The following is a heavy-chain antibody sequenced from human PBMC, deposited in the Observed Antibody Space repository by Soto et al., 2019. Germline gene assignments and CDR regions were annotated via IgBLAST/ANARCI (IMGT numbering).Heavy chain of an antibody. V-gene: IGHV4-31*03. CDR3: ARVEALIRSVGDFDS. Sequence: QVQLQESGPGLVKPSQTLSLTCTVSGGSIRRSDYYWSWVRQFPGRGLEWIGYIYHSGSTFYNPSLMSRGVISVDTSRNQFSLSLTSVTAADTAVYYCARVEALIRSVGDFDSWGQGIRVTVTS. J-gene: IGHJ4*02. CDR2: IYHSGST. D-gene: IGHD3-16*01. CDR1: GGSIRRSDYY.